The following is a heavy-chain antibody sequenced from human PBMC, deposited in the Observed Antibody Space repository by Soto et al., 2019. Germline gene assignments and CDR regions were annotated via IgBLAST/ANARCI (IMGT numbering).Heavy chain of an antibody. J-gene: IGHJ6*02. D-gene: IGHD2-15*01. CDR3: TTRSRWPYYYGMDV. CDR2: IKSKTDGGTT. CDR1: GFTFSNAW. V-gene: IGHV3-15*07. Sequence: GGSLRLSCAASGFTFSNAWMNWVRQAPGEGLEWVGRIKSKTDGGTTDYAAPVKGRFTISRDDSKNTLYLQMNSLKTEDTAVYYCTTRSRWPYYYGMDVWGQGTTVTVSS.